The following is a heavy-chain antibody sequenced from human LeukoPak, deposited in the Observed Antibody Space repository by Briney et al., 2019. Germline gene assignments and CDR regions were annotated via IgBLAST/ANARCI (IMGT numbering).Heavy chain of an antibody. V-gene: IGHV5-51*01. CDR2: IYPGDSDT. CDR3: ARAGYYYDSSGYYPSDY. CDR1: GYSFTGYW. J-gene: IGHJ4*02. Sequence: GESLKISCKGSGYSFTGYWIGWVRQMPGKGLEWMGIIYPGDSDTRYSPSFQGQVTISADKSISTAYLQWSSLKASDTAMYYCARAGYYYDSSGYYPSDYWGQGTLVTVSS. D-gene: IGHD3-22*01.